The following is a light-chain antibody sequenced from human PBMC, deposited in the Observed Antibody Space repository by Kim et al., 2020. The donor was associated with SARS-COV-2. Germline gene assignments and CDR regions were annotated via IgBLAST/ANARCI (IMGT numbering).Light chain of an antibody. Sequence: QSALTQPRSVSGSPGQSVTISCTGTSSDVGGYNYVSWYQQYPGKAPKLMIYDVSKRPSGVPDRFSGSKSGNTASLTISGLQAEDEADYYCCSYAGGYTQVAFGGETQLTVL. J-gene: IGLJ2*01. CDR3: CSYAGGYTQVA. CDR1: SSDVGGYNY. V-gene: IGLV2-11*01. CDR2: DVS.